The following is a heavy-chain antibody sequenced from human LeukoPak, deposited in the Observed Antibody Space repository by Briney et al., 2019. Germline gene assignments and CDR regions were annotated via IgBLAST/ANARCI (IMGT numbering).Heavy chain of an antibody. D-gene: IGHD5-24*01. CDR1: GFSFSTYD. Sequence: GGSLRLSCVGSGFSFSTYDMGWVRQTPGKGLEWVSAISTTGGYTEDADSVKGRLTISRDNSQNTLSLQMHSLRAEDTAVYYCAKKPATIKFPFDIWGQGTLVTVSP. CDR3: AKKPATIKFPFDI. J-gene: IGHJ4*02. CDR2: ISTTGGYT. V-gene: IGHV3-23*01.